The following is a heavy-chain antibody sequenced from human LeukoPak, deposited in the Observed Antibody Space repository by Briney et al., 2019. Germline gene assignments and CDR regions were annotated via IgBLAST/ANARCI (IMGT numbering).Heavy chain of an antibody. CDR2: IYYSGST. V-gene: IGHV4-59*01. J-gene: IGHJ4*02. Sequence: PSETLSLTCTVSGGSISSYYWSWIRQPPGKGLEWIGYIYYSGSTNYNPSLKSRVTISVDTSKNQFSLKLSSVTAADTAVYYCAREGYSYGYNSFDYWGQGTLVTVSS. CDR3: AREGYSYGYNSFDY. CDR1: GGSISSYY. D-gene: IGHD5-18*01.